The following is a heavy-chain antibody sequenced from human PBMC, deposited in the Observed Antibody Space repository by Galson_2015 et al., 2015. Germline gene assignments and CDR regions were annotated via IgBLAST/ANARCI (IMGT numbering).Heavy chain of an antibody. CDR2: IWYDGSNK. CDR3: ARDGGFYSNYYYYHYGMDV. CDR1: GFTFSSYG. Sequence: SLRLSCAASGFTFSSYGMHWVRQAPGKGLEWVAVIWYDGSNKYYADSVKGRFTISRDNSKNTLYLQMNSLRAEDTAVYYCARDGGFYSNYYYYHYGMDVWGQGTTVTVSS. D-gene: IGHD4-11*01. V-gene: IGHV3-33*01. J-gene: IGHJ6*02.